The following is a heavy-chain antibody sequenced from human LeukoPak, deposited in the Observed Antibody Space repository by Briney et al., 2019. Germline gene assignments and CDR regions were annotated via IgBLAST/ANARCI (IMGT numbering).Heavy chain of an antibody. CDR2: INPNSGGT. J-gene: IGHJ6*04. V-gene: IGHV1-2*02. CDR3: ARDGSKTLDV. Sequence: ASVKVSCTASGYTFTGYYMHWVRQAPGQGIEWVGLINPNSGGTNSAQKFKGRVTMTRYTSISTAYMELSRLRSHDTAVYYCARDGSKTLDVWGKGTTVTVSS. CDR1: GYTFTGYY.